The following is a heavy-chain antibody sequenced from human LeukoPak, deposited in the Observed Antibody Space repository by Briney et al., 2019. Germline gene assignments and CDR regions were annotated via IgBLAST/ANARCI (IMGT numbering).Heavy chain of an antibody. CDR2: ISGSDGST. CDR1: GFIFANYA. V-gene: IGHV3-23*01. D-gene: IGHD3-22*01. CDR3: AKYTGGGITFYSETTGYLDH. J-gene: IGHJ4*02. Sequence: GGSLRLSCAASGFIFANYAMSWVRQAPGKGLEWLSSISGSDGSTYIADSVKGRFTISRDNSKNTLYLQMNNLRDEDTAVYYCAKYTGGGITFYSETTGYLDHWGQGTLVTVSS.